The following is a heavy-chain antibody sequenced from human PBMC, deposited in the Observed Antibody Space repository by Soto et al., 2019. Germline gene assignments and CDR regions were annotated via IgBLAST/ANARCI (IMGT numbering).Heavy chain of an antibody. Sequence: AAVKVSCKASGYTFTSYYMHWVRQAPGQGLEWMGIINPSGGSTGYAQKFQGRVTMTRDTSTSTVYMELSSLRSEDTAVYYCARSGTLWGAFDIWGQGTMVTVSS. V-gene: IGHV1-46*01. CDR2: INPSGGST. CDR3: ARSGTLWGAFDI. CDR1: GYTFTSYY. J-gene: IGHJ3*02. D-gene: IGHD3-10*01.